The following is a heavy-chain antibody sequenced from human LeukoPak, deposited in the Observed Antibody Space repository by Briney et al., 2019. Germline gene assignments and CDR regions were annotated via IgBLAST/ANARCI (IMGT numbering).Heavy chain of an antibody. CDR1: GFKFSAYA. CDR3: ARQPQHEASFDY. J-gene: IGHJ4*02. V-gene: IGHV3-23*01. D-gene: IGHD5-18*01. Sequence: GGSLRLSCAPSGFKFSAYAMTWVRQAPGKGLEWVSTIVGSGESTYYTDSVKGRFTISRDNSKNWLYVQMNSLRAEDTAVYFCARQPQHEASFDYWGQGALVAVSS. CDR2: IVGSGEST.